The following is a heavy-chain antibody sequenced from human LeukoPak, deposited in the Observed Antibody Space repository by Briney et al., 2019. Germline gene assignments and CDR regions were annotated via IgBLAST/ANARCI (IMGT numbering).Heavy chain of an antibody. Sequence: PVKVSCKASGGTLNTHIFTWVRQAPGQGLEWMGKITPIIDSSKYAQKFQGRLTITADKSTGTVYMELSSLRSEDTAVYYCARVNLRGSQYNWFDPWGQGTLVTVSS. D-gene: IGHD1-26*01. J-gene: IGHJ5*02. CDR1: GGTLNTHI. CDR2: ITPIIDSS. CDR3: ARVNLRGSQYNWFDP. V-gene: IGHV1-69*08.